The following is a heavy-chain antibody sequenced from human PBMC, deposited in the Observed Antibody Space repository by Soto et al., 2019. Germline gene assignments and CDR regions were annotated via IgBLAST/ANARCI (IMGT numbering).Heavy chain of an antibody. CDR1: GCSISSSSYF. D-gene: IGHD2-21*02. J-gene: IGHJ5*02. CDR2: IYYSGST. CDR3: ARHPSDFWFDP. V-gene: IGHV4-39*01. Sequence: SETLSLTCRFSGCSISSSSYFWGWIRQPPGKGLEWIGSIYYSGSTYYNPSLKSRVTVSVDTSKNQFSLKLSSVTAADTAVYYCARHPSDFWFDPWGQGTLVTVSS.